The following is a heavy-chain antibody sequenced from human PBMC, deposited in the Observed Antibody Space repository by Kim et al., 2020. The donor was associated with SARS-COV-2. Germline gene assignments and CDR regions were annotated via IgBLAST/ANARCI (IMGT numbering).Heavy chain of an antibody. D-gene: IGHD5-12*01. Sequence: NTNYAQKFQERVTITRDMSTSTAYMELSSLRSEDTAVYYCAAGYSGYGGFWGQGTLVTVSS. CDR3: AAGYSGYGGF. V-gene: IGHV1-58*01. CDR2: NT. J-gene: IGHJ4*02.